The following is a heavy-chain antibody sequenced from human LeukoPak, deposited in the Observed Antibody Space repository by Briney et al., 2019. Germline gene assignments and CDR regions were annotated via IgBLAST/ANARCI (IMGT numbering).Heavy chain of an antibody. D-gene: IGHD3-22*01. CDR3: AKEGSSGLFDS. CDR1: GGSISSDY. Sequence: SETLSLTCTVSGGSISSDYWSWIRQPPGKGLEWIGYIYYLGATNYNPSLESRVAISTDTSKTQFSLKVTSVTAADTVVYYCAKEGSSGLFDSWGQGILVIVSS. V-gene: IGHV4-59*01. J-gene: IGHJ4*02. CDR2: IYYLGAT.